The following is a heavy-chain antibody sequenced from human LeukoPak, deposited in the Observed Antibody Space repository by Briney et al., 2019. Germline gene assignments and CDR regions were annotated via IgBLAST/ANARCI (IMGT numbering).Heavy chain of an antibody. CDR3: ARVPPRASGWIHFDY. Sequence: KPGGSLRLSCAASGFTFSSYSMNWVRQAPGKGLEWVSSISSSSSYIYYADSVKGRFTISRDNAKNSLYLQMNSLRAEDTAVYYCARVPPRASGWIHFDYWGQGTLVTVSS. V-gene: IGHV3-21*01. J-gene: IGHJ4*02. D-gene: IGHD6-19*01. CDR2: ISSSSSYI. CDR1: GFTFSSYS.